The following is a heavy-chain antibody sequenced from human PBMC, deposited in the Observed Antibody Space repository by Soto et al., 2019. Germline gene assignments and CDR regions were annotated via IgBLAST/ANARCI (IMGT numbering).Heavy chain of an antibody. CDR3: ARQTELIYYDFLSGYLAHAFDI. Sequence: PGESLKISCKGSGYSFTSYWIGWVRQMPGKGLEWMGIIYPGDSDTRYSPSFQGQVTISADKSISTAYLQWSSLNASDTAMYYCARQTELIYYDFLSGYLAHAFDICGQGTMVTVSS. CDR2: IYPGDSDT. CDR1: GYSFTSYW. V-gene: IGHV5-51*01. D-gene: IGHD3-9*01. J-gene: IGHJ3*02.